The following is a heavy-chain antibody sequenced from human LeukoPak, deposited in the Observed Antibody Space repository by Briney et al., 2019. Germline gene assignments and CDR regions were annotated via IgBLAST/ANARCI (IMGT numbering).Heavy chain of an antibody. V-gene: IGHV3-30*02. CDR2: IRYGGSNK. J-gene: IGHJ5*02. CDR1: GFTFSSYG. Sequence: PGGSLRLSCVASGFTFSSYGMHWVRQAPGKWLEWASFIRYGGSNKYYADSVKGRFTISRDNSKNTLYLQMNSLRAEDTAVYYCAKDQLRTMVRGVIMGNWFDPWGQGTLVTVSS. CDR3: AKDQLRTMVRGVIMGNWFDP. D-gene: IGHD3-10*01.